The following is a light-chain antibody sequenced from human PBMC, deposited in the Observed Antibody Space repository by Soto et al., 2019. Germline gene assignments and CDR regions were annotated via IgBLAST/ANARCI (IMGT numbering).Light chain of an antibody. CDR2: TNN. V-gene: IGLV1-44*01. CDR1: SSNIGGNT. CDR3: SAWDDSLNGHVV. J-gene: IGLJ2*01. Sequence: QSVLTQPPSASGAPGQRVTISCSGSSSNIGGNTVNWYQQLPRTAPKLLIHTNNERPSGVPDRFSGSKSGTSASLAITGLQSEDEADYYCSAWDDSLNGHVVFGGGTKLTVL.